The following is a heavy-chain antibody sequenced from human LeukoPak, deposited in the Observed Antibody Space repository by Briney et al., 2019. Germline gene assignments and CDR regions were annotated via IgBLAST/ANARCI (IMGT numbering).Heavy chain of an antibody. V-gene: IGHV4-39*07. D-gene: IGHD3-10*01. Sequence: SETLSLTCTVSGASINSDTYYWGWIRQPPGKGLEWIGTHSHSGSAYYNPSLKSRVTISVDTSKNQFSLKLSSVTAADTAVYYCARGLPEDYYGSGSSIGYWGQGTLVTVSS. J-gene: IGHJ4*02. CDR1: GASINSDTYY. CDR2: HSHSGSA. CDR3: ARGLPEDYYGSGSSIGY.